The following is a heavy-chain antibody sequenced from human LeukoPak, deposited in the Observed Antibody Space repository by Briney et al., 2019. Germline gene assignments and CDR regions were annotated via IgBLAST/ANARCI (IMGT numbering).Heavy chain of an antibody. D-gene: IGHD3-10*01. J-gene: IGHJ6*03. V-gene: IGHV1-2*02. CDR1: GYTFTGYY. Sequence: ASVKVSCKASGYTFTGYYMHWVRQAPGQGLEWMGWINPNSGGTNYAQKFQGRVTMTRDTSISTAYMELSRLRSDDTAVYYCASRGILRNYYYYYMDVWGKGTTVTVSS. CDR3: ASRGILRNYYYYYMDV. CDR2: INPNSGGT.